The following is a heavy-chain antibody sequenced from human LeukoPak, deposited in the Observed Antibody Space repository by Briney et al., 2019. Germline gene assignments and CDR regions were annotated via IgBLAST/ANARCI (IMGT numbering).Heavy chain of an antibody. J-gene: IGHJ5*02. V-gene: IGHV3-33*01. CDR2: IWYDGSNK. CDR3: ARHYYDRNGHNWFDP. D-gene: IGHD3-22*01. CDR1: GFTFSSYG. Sequence: GGSLRLSCAASGFTFSSYGMHWVRQAPGKGREWVAVIWYDGSNKYYADSVKGRFTISRDNSKNTLYLQMNSLRAEDTAVYYCARHYYDRNGHNWFDPWGQGTLVTVSS.